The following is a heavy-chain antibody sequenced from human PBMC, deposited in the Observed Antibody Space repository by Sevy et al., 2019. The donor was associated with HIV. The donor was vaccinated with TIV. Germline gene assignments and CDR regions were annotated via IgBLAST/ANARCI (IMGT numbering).Heavy chain of an antibody. CDR1: DGSFSGYY. J-gene: IGHJ5*02. D-gene: IGHD2-2*01. CDR2: INESGIT. V-gene: IGHV4-34*01. CDR3: ARSPPVVVVPGAPSWFDP. Sequence: SETLSLTCAVHDGSFSGYYWNWIRQLPGKGLEWSGEINESGITYYNPSLKSRVTISVDTSKKQFSLKLNSVTAADTAVYFCARSPPVVVVPGAPSWFDPWGQGTLVTVS.